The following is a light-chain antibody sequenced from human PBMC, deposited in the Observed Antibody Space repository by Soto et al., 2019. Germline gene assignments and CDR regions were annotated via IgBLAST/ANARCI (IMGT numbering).Light chain of an antibody. Sequence: EIELTQSPGTLSLSPGESATLSCRVSQTTSPKYVAWYQQRRGLAPRLLVYGASKRAAGIPDRFRGSGSGSEFSLTISGLEPEDVAVYFCQHFGSSPPVIFGQGTRLDVK. V-gene: IGKV3-20*01. CDR1: QTTSPKY. CDR2: GAS. J-gene: IGKJ5*01. CDR3: QHFGSSPPVI.